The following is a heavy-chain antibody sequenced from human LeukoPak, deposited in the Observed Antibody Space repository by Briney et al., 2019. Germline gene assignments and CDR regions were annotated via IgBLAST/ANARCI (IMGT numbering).Heavy chain of an antibody. J-gene: IGHJ6*02. Sequence: GGSLRLSCAASGFTFSSYWMSWVRQAPGKGLEWVANIKQDGSEKYYVDSVKGRFTISRDNAKNSLYLQMNSLRAEDTAVYYCASNYYDSSGYYSYYYYGMDVWGQGNTVTVSS. CDR3: ASNYYDSSGYYSYYYYGMDV. D-gene: IGHD3-22*01. CDR2: IKQDGSEK. CDR1: GFTFSSYW. V-gene: IGHV3-7*03.